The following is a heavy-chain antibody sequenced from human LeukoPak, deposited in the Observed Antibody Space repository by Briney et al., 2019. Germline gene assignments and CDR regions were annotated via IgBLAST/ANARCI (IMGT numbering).Heavy chain of an antibody. Sequence: PSETLSLTCAVYGGSFSGYYWSWIRQPPGKGLEWIREINHSGSTNYNPSLKSRVTISVDTSKNQFSLKLSSVTAADTAVYYCASGLVYDYWGQGTLVTVSS. D-gene: IGHD2-8*02. CDR2: INHSGST. V-gene: IGHV4-34*01. J-gene: IGHJ4*02. CDR1: GGSFSGYY. CDR3: ASGLVYDY.